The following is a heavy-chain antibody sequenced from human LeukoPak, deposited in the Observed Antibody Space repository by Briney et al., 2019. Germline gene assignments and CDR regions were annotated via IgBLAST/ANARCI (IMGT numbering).Heavy chain of an antibody. CDR3: AAPGLLWFGELPDAFDI. J-gene: IGHJ3*02. CDR2: MNPNSGNT. Sequence: ASVKVSCKASGYTFTSYDINWVRQATGQGLEWMGWMNPNSGNTGYAQKFQGRVTMTRNTSISTAYMELSSLRSEDTAVYYCAAPGLLWFGELPDAFDIWGQGTMVTVSS. CDR1: GYTFTSYD. V-gene: IGHV1-8*01. D-gene: IGHD3-10*01.